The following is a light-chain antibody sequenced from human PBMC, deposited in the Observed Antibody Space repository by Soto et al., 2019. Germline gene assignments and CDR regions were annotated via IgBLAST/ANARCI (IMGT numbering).Light chain of an antibody. CDR2: ANN. CDR1: TSDIGSNT. Sequence: QSVLTQPPSASGTPGQKITISCSGSTSDIGSNTVNWYQQVPGTAPKLLIYANNQRPSGVPDRFSGSKSGTSASLAISGLQSEDEADYYCEAWYDSLNGPVFGGGTKLTVL. CDR3: EAWYDSLNGPV. J-gene: IGLJ3*02. V-gene: IGLV1-44*01.